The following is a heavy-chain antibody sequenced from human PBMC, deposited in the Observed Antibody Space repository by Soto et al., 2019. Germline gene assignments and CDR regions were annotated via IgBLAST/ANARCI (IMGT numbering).Heavy chain of an antibody. CDR1: GFTFSDYA. Sequence: PVGSLRLSCTASGFTFSDYAMSWFRQAPRKGLEWVGVVRNRAYGGTTDYAASVRGTFTISRDDSKSIAYLQMNTLRIEDTAVYYCARYTYTSRYTYFGMDVWGQGTTVTVSS. J-gene: IGHJ6*02. D-gene: IGHD2-2*02. V-gene: IGHV3-49*03. CDR3: ARYTYTSRYTYFGMDV. CDR2: VRNRAYGGTT.